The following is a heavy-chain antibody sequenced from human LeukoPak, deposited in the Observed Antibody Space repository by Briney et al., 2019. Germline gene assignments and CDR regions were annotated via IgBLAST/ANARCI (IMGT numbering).Heavy chain of an antibody. CDR1: GGSISSSSYY. D-gene: IGHD6-13*01. CDR2: IYYSGST. Sequence: SETLSLTCTVSGGSISSSSYYWGWIRQPPGKGLEWIGSIYYSGSTYYNPSLKSRVTISVDTSKNQFSLKLGSVTAADTAVYYCARDGSTWFNWFDPWGQGTLVTVSS. J-gene: IGHJ5*02. V-gene: IGHV4-39*02. CDR3: ARDGSTWFNWFDP.